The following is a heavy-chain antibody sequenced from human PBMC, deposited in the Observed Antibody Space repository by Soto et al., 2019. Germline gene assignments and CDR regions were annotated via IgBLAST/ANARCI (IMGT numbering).Heavy chain of an antibody. CDR3: ARRDSGSHNHPFDI. V-gene: IGHV5-10-1*01. Sequence: HGESLKISCKGSGYSFTSYWISWARQMPGKGLEWMGRIDPSDSYTNYSPSFQGHVTISADKSISTAYLQWSSLKASDTAMYYCARRDSGSHNHPFDIWGQGTMVTVSS. CDR2: IDPSDSYT. J-gene: IGHJ3*02. D-gene: IGHD1-26*01. CDR1: GYSFTSYW.